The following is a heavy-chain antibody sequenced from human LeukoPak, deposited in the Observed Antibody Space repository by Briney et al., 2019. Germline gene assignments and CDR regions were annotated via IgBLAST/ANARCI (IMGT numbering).Heavy chain of an antibody. D-gene: IGHD5-12*01. Sequence: GGSLRLSCAASGFTFSSYAMSWVRQAPGKGLEWVSAISGSGGSTYYADSVKGRFTISRDNSKNTLYLQMNSLRAEDTAVYYCAKRHSGYSGYDYVNYYYYMDVWGKGTTVTVSS. CDR1: GFTFSSYA. V-gene: IGHV3-23*01. CDR2: ISGSGGST. J-gene: IGHJ6*03. CDR3: AKRHSGYSGYDYVNYYYYMDV.